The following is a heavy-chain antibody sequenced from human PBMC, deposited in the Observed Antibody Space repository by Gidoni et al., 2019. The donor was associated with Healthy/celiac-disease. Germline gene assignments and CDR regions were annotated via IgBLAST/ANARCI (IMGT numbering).Heavy chain of an antibody. CDR3: ANAGGPTYYDFWSGSRMDV. V-gene: IGHV3-23*01. Sequence: EVQLLESGGGLVQPGGSLRLSCAAPGFTFSSYAMSWVRQAPGKGLEWVSAISGSGGSTYYADSVKGRFTISRDNSKNTLYLQMNSLRAEDTAVYYCANAGGPTYYDFWSGSRMDVWGQGTTVTVSS. J-gene: IGHJ6*02. D-gene: IGHD3-3*01. CDR1: GFTFSSYA. CDR2: ISGSGGST.